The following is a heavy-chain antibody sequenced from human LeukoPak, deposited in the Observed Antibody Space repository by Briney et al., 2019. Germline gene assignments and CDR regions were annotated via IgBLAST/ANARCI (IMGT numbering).Heavy chain of an antibody. J-gene: IGHJ4*02. CDR1: GFSFSSNH. CDR2: ISSSSTTI. CDR3: VRDTSGKLDY. Sequence: GGSLRLSCAASGFSFSSNHMNWVRQAPGKGLEWVSYISSSSTTIYYADSVKGRFTISRDTAKSSLYLQMESLRVEDTAVYYCVRDTSGKLDYWGQGTLVTVSS. V-gene: IGHV3-48*01.